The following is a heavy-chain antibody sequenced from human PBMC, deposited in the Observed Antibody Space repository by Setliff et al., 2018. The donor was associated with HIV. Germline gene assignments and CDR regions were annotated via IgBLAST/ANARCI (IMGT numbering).Heavy chain of an antibody. D-gene: IGHD5-12*01. CDR2: INPNGGST. V-gene: IGHV1-2*02. CDR1: GYIFTDYY. J-gene: IGHJ3*01. CDR3: ARTSGDAYNYEGAFDV. Sequence: GASVKVSCKASGYIFTDYYIHWVRQAPGQGLEWMGWINPNGGSTNYAQKFQGRVTITTDESTSTAYMDLSSLKSEDTAIYYCARTSGDAYNYEGAFDVWGQGTLVTVSS.